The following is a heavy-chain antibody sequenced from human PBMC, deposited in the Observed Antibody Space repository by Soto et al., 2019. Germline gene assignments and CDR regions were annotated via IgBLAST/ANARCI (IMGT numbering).Heavy chain of an antibody. V-gene: IGHV3-7*04. CDR1: GFTFSTYW. CDR2: IKPDGRAE. J-gene: IGHJ3*02. D-gene: IGHD3-22*01. CDR3: ARGDYHDTSGPFSDAFDI. Sequence: PGGSLRLSCAASGFTFSTYWMTWVRQAPGKGLEWVANIKPDGRAEWYVDSVKGRFTISRDNAKKSLYLQMHSLRVEDTAVYYCARGDYHDTSGPFSDAFDIWGQGTMVTVSS.